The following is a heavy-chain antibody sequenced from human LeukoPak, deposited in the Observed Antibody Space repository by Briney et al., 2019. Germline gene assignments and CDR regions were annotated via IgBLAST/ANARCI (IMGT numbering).Heavy chain of an antibody. Sequence: SETLSLTCAVYGGSFSGYYWSWIRQPPGKGLEWIGEINHSGRTNFNPSLMSRVTISIDTSKNQFSLKLSSVTAADTAVYYCARVGAIVMAWFDPWGQGTLVTVSS. V-gene: IGHV4-34*01. CDR2: INHSGRT. J-gene: IGHJ5*02. CDR3: ARVGAIVMAWFDP. CDR1: GGSFSGYY. D-gene: IGHD1-26*01.